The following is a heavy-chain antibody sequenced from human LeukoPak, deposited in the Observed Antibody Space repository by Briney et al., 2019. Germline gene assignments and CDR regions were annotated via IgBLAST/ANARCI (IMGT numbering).Heavy chain of an antibody. D-gene: IGHD3-10*01. CDR1: GGSISSYY. CDR3: ARYYGSGSARFDY. V-gene: IGHV4-59*08. CDR2: IYYSGST. J-gene: IGHJ4*02. Sequence: PSETLSLTCTVSGGSISSYYWSWIRQPPGKGLEWIGYIYYSGSTNYNPSLKSRATISVDTSKNQFSLKLSSVTAADTAVYYCARYYGSGSARFDYWGQGTLVTVSS.